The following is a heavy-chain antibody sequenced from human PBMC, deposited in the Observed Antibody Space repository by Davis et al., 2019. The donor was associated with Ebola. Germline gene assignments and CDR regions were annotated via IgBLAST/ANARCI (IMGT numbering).Heavy chain of an antibody. J-gene: IGHJ5*02. CDR2: ISQSGVT. Sequence: SETLSLTCAIYGGSFRGYFWSWMRQSPGQGMEWLGQISQSGVTTYNPSLKSRVTISMNTSNNQFYLRLDSVTAADTAVFYCARTAMTSVSDLGLGYNYFDPWGQGTLVTVST. V-gene: IGHV4-34*01. CDR1: GGSFRGYF. D-gene: IGHD4-17*01. CDR3: ARTAMTSVSDLGLGYNYFDP.